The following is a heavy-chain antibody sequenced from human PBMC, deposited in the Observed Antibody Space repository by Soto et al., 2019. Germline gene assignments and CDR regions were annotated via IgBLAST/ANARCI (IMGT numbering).Heavy chain of an antibody. CDR2: IYHSGST. CDR3: ARDRQDGYSSSSGPDYYYYGMDV. CDR1: GYSISSGYY. J-gene: IGHJ6*02. Sequence: NPXETLSVSCAVSGYSISSGYYWCWIRQPPGKGLEWIGSIYHSGSTYYNPSLKSRVTISVDTSKNQFSLKLSSVTAEETAVYYCARDRQDGYSSSSGPDYYYYGMDVWGQGTKVTVYS. D-gene: IGHD6-6*01. V-gene: IGHV4-38-2*02.